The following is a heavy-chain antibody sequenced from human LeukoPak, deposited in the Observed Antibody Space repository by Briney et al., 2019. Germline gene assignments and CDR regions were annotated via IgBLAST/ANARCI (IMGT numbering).Heavy chain of an antibody. CDR2: ISANGGST. CDR3: AKDLYSSINDY. J-gene: IGHJ4*02. Sequence: GGSLTLSCAVSGFTFNIYAMSWVRQAPGKGLEWVSLISANGGSTYYADVVKGRFTISRDTSKHTMYLQMNSLRAEDTAMYYCAKDLYSSINDYWGQGTLVTVYS. D-gene: IGHD6-13*01. CDR1: GFTFNIYA. V-gene: IGHV3-23*01.